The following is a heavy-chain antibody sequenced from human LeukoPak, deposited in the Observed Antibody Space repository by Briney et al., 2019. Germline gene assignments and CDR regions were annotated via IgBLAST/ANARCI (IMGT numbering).Heavy chain of an antibody. V-gene: IGHV4-61*01. CDR3: ARANYYDGTDYYSLAGFDI. J-gene: IGHJ3*02. Sequence: SETLSLTCTVSGYSISSGYYWVWIRQPPGKGLEWIGYIYYSGSTNYNPPLKSRVTISVDTSKNQFSLKLSSVTAADTAVYYCARANYYDGTDYYSLAGFDIWDQGTMVTVSS. CDR1: GYSISSGYY. D-gene: IGHD3-22*01. CDR2: IYYSGST.